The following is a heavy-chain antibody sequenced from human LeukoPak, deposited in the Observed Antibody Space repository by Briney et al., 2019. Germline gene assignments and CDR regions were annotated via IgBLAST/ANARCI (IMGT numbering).Heavy chain of an antibody. D-gene: IGHD6-19*01. CDR1: GGSIRSSSYY. CDR3: ARQVVAVAGTGYFDY. CDR2: IYYSGST. Sequence: ETLSLTCTVSGGSIRSSSYYWGWIRQPPGKGLEWIGSIYYSGSTYYNASLKSRGTISVDTSKNQFSLRLNSVTAADTAVYFCARQVVAVAGTGYFDYWGQGTLATVSS. J-gene: IGHJ4*02. V-gene: IGHV4-39*01.